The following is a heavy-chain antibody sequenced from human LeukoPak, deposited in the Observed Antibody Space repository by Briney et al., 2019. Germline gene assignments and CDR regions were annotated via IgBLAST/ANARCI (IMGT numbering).Heavy chain of an antibody. CDR1: GGSISSGSYY. Sequence: SETLSLTCTVSGGSISSGSYYWSWIRQPAGKGLEWIGRIYTSGSTNYNPSLKSRVTVSVDTSKNQFSLKLSSVTAADTAVYYCASEPPHYGGNSFWFDPWGQGTLVTVSS. D-gene: IGHD4-23*01. CDR2: IYTSGST. V-gene: IGHV4-61*02. CDR3: ASEPPHYGGNSFWFDP. J-gene: IGHJ5*02.